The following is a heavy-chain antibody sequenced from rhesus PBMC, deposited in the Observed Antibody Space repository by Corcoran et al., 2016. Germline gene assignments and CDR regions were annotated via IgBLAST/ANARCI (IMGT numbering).Heavy chain of an antibody. D-gene: IGHD3-16*01. CDR1: GGSISDSYR. V-gene: IGHV4S10*01. Sequence: QVQLQESGPGVVKPSETLSLTCAVSGGSISDSYRWSWIRQPPGKGLEWIGYIYGSSTSTNYNPSLKIRVTISKDTSKNPFSLKLSSVTAADTAVYYCAGRSGREARAFDFWGQGLRVTVSS. CDR3: AGRSGREARAFDF. CDR2: IYGSSTST. J-gene: IGHJ3*01.